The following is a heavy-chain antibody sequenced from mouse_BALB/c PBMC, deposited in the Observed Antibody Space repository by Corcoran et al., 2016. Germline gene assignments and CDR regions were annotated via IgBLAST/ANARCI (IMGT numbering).Heavy chain of an antibody. Sequence: EVQLQQSGAELVKPGASVKLSCTASGFNIKDTYMHWVTQRPEQGLEWIGMIDPANGNTKYDPKFQGKANITADTSSNTAYLQLSSLTSKDTSVYYCARVGDYYGYGYYAMDYWGQGTSVTVSS. V-gene: IGHV14-3*02. CDR1: GFNIKDTY. CDR3: ARVGDYYGYGYYAMDY. CDR2: IDPANGNT. D-gene: IGHD2-2*01. J-gene: IGHJ4*01.